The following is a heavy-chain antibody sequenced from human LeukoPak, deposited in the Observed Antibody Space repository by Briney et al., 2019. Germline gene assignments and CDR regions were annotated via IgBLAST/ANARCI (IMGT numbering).Heavy chain of an antibody. V-gene: IGHV3-53*01. Sequence: GGSLRLSCAASGFTVDSNYLSWVRQAPGKGLEWVSTIYTGGNTYYAASVKGRFTISRDFSKNTVFLHMNSLRAEDTAMYYCARGDDSGYYDYFDYWGQGAQVTVSS. CDR1: GFTVDSNY. CDR3: ARGDDSGYYDYFDY. D-gene: IGHD3-22*01. J-gene: IGHJ4*02. CDR2: IYTGGNT.